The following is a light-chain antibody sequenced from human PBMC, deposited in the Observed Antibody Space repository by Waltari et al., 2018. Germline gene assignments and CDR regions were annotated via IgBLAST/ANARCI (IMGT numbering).Light chain of an antibody. J-gene: IGKJ4*01. CDR1: QSVSSSY. Sequence: EIVLTPSPGTLSLSPGESATLSCSASQSVSSSYLAWYQQKPGQAPRLRIYGATGRATGIPYRCSGSGSGTDYTDTNSRLEPEGYAVYYGKQYGSSAAVTFGGGTKVEIK. CDR3: KQYGSSAAVT. CDR2: GAT. V-gene: IGKV3-20*01.